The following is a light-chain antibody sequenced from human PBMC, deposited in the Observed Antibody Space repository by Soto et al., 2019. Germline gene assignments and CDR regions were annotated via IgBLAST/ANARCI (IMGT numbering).Light chain of an antibody. CDR2: AAS. CDR1: QSISSY. J-gene: IGKJ1*01. CDR3: QQYDSYSPGT. Sequence: DIQMTQSPASLSASVGDRVTITCRASQSISSYLNWYQQKPGKAPKLLIYAASSLQSGVPSRFSGSGSGTEFTLTINSLQPDDFATYYCQQYDSYSPGTFGQGTKV. V-gene: IGKV1-5*01.